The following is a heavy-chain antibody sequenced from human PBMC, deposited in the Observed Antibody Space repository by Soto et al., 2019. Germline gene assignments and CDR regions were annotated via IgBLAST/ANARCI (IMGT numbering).Heavy chain of an antibody. V-gene: IGHV1-2*04. CDR2: INPDSGGT. CDR1: GYTFTGYY. J-gene: IGHJ4*02. CDR3: AGFLTSGRITGTTRGRYFDY. Sequence: ASVKVSCKASGYTFTGYYMHWVRQAPGQGLEWMGWINPDSGGTNYAQKFQGWVTMTRDTSISTAYMELSRLRSDDTAVYYCAGFLTSGRITGTTRGRYFDYWGQGTLVTVSS. D-gene: IGHD1-20*01.